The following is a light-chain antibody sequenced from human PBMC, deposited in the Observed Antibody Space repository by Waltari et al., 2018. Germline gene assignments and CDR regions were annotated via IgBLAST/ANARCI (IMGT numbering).Light chain of an antibody. J-gene: IGLJ2*01. CDR1: RTHIGRNT. V-gene: IGLV1-44*01. CDR2: SNN. CDR3: AAWDDSLNGPV. Sequence: SRLTQPPAASGTTGPGVTLSCSESRTHIGRNTVNWYQQLPGTAPKLLIYSNNQRPSGVPDRFSGSKSGTSASLAISGLQSEDEADYYCAAWDDSLNGPVFGGGTKLTVL.